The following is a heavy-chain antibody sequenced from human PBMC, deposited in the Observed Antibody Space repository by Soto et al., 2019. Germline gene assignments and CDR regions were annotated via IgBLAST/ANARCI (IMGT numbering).Heavy chain of an antibody. CDR3: FSVPRQGGISYALDS. V-gene: IGHV4-34*01. J-gene: IGHJ4*02. Sequence: QVQLQQWGAGLLKPSETLSLTCAVYGGSFSDHYWSWIRQTPGKGLEWIGEINHSGSTNYNPSFKSRVTISVDTSKSQFSRKLTSVTAADTAVYYCFSVPRQGGISYALDSWGQGTLVTVSA. CDR1: GGSFSDHY. CDR2: INHSGST. D-gene: IGHD1-26*01.